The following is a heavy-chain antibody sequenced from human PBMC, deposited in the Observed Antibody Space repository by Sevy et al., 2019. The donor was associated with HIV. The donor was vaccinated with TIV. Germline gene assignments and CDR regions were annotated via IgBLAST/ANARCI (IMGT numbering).Heavy chain of an antibody. CDR1: RFTFSNYA. CDR3: AKVDVVVPVADYGMDV. V-gene: IGHV3-23*01. J-gene: IGHJ6*02. D-gene: IGHD2-2*01. Sequence: GGSLRLSCAASRFTFSNYAMSWVRQAPGKGLEWVSSISRSGGSTYYAHSVKGRFTISRDNSKNTLYLQMNRLRAEDTAVYYCAKVDVVVPVADYGMDVWGQGTTVTV. CDR2: ISRSGGST.